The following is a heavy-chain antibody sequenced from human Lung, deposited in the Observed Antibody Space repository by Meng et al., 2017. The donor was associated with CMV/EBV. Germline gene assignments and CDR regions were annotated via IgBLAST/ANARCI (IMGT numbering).Heavy chain of an antibody. D-gene: IGHD3-9*01. J-gene: IGHJ3*02. CDR2: IYYSGST. V-gene: IGHV4-61*01. CDR1: GGSVSSGSYY. Sequence: SETLSLTCTVSGGSVSSGSYYWSWIRQPPGKGLEWIGYIYYSGSTNYNPSLKSRVTISVDTSKNQFSLKLSSVTAADTAVYYCASGGRYFDWLLLVPDAVDIWGQGTMVXVSS. CDR3: ASGGRYFDWLLLVPDAVDI.